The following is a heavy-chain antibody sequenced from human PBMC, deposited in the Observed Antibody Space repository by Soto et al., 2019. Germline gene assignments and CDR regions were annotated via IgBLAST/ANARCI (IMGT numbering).Heavy chain of an antibody. Sequence: PSETLSLTCAVYGGSFSGYYWSWIRQPPGKGLEWIGEINHSGSTNYNPSLKSRVTISVDTSKNQFSLKLSSVTAADTAVYYCARSDSSSSFYYGMDVWGKGTTVTVSS. CDR3: ARSDSSSSFYYGMDV. V-gene: IGHV4-34*01. D-gene: IGHD6-6*01. CDR1: GGSFSGYY. J-gene: IGHJ6*04. CDR2: INHSGST.